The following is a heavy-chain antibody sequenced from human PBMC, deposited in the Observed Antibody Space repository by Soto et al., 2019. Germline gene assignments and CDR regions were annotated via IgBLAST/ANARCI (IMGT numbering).Heavy chain of an antibody. Sequence: GGSLRLSCAASGFTFSNFAMHWVRQAPGKGLEWVAVISFDGRNKDYADSVKGRFTISRDNSKNTLFLQMNSLRPEDTAVYYCARERAIAATGTFYYWGQGKLVTVSS. V-gene: IGHV3-30*04. CDR1: GFTFSNFA. CDR2: ISFDGRNK. D-gene: IGHD6-13*01. CDR3: ARERAIAATGTFYY. J-gene: IGHJ4*02.